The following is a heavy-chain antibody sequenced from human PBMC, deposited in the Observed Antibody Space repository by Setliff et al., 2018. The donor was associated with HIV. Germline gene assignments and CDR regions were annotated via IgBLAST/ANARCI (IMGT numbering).Heavy chain of an antibody. V-gene: IGHV3-48*01. D-gene: IGHD3-22*01. CDR1: GFTFNTYT. Sequence: PGGSLRLSCAASGFTFNTYTMNWVRQAPGKGLEWLSYISDTSATISYSDSVKGRFTISRDNSKNMLYLQMNSLRAEDTAVYYCARSHYDSRGYYYRGDAFDIWGLGTMVTVSS. J-gene: IGHJ3*02. CDR3: ARSHYDSRGYYYRGDAFDI. CDR2: ISDTSATI.